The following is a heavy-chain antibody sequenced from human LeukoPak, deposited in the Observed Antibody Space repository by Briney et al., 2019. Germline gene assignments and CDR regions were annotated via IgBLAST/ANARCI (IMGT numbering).Heavy chain of an antibody. CDR3: AKDRGRPRVATTLYYFDY. Sequence: GRSLRLSCAASGFTFSGCGMHWVRQAPGKGLEWVAVILYDGSNQYYADSVKGRFTISRDNSKNTLYLQMNSLRAEDTAVYYCAKDRGRPRVATTLYYFDYWGQGNLVTVSS. V-gene: IGHV3-33*06. CDR1: GFTFSGCG. CDR2: ILYDGSNQ. D-gene: IGHD5-12*01. J-gene: IGHJ4*02.